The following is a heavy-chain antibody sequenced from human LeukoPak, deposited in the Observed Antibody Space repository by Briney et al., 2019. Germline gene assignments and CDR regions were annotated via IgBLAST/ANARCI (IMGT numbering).Heavy chain of an antibody. CDR3: VRHGPGWYLDYDV. Sequence: GESLKISCQGSGYRFRSHWIGWVRQLPGKGLEWKGIIYPGDSETKYSPAFQGQVTISADKSVSAAYLQWSSLKASDTAIYYCVRHGPGWYLDYDVWGRGTLVTVS. J-gene: IGHJ2*01. V-gene: IGHV5-51*01. D-gene: IGHD6-19*01. CDR1: GYRFRSHW. CDR2: IYPGDSET.